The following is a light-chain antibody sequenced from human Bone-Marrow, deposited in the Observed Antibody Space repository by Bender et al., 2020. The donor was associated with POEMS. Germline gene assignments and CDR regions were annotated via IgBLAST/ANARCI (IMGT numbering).Light chain of an antibody. J-gene: IGLJ3*02. Sequence: QSALTQPASVSGSPGQSVTISCTGSSSYVGGYNYVSWYQQHPGKAPKLMIYDVSNRPSGISDRFSGSKSGNTASLTISGLQAEDEADYFCSSKVTGSTWVFGGGTKLTVL. CDR2: DVS. CDR3: SSKVTGSTWV. V-gene: IGLV2-14*01. CDR1: SSYVGGYNY.